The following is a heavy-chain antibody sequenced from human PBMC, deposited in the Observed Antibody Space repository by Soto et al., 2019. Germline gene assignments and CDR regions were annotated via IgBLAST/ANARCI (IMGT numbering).Heavy chain of an antibody. J-gene: IGHJ6*02. CDR1: GYTFTSYD. Sequence: ASVKVSCKASGYTFTSYDINWVRQATGQGLEWMGWMNPNSGNTGYAQKFQGRVTMTRNTSISTAYMELSSLRSEDTAVYYCARATAHHDYPWYYYGMDVWGQGTTVTVSS. CDR2: MNPNSGNT. V-gene: IGHV1-8*01. D-gene: IGHD4-17*01. CDR3: ARATAHHDYPWYYYGMDV.